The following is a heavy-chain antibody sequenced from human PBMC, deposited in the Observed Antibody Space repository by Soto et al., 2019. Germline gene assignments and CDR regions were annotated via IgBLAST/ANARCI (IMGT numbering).Heavy chain of an antibody. CDR1: GFTSDDYA. CDR3: IKDVMPGGADC. Sequence: EVKLVESGGGLVQPGRSLRLSCVATGFTSDDYAMHWVRQAPGKGLEWVAGIYWNSNRIDYGDSVKGRFTISRDNAEKSLYLQMNSLRPEDTAMYFCIKDVMPGGADCWGQGTLVTVSS. V-gene: IGHV3-9*02. CDR2: IYWNSNRI. D-gene: IGHD3-16*01. J-gene: IGHJ4*02.